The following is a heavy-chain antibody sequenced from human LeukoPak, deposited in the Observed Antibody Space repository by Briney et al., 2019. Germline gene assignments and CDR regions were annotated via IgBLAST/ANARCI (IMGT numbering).Heavy chain of an antibody. CDR3: ARDEGTYYYDSSPSHY. J-gene: IGHJ4*02. CDR1: GFTFDDYG. D-gene: IGHD3-22*01. Sequence: GGTLRLSCAASGFTFDDYGRRGVRQAQGKGREWGTGINWNGGSTDYADSVKGRFTISRDNAKNSLYLQMNSLRAEDTALYYCARDEGTYYYDSSPSHYWGQGTLVTVSS. V-gene: IGHV3-20*04. CDR2: INWNGGST.